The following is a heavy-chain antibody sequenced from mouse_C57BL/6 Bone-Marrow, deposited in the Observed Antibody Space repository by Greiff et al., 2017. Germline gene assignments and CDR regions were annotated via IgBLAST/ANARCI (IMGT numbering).Heavy chain of an antibody. J-gene: IGHJ2*01. Sequence: EVQLQQSGAELVRPGASVKLSCTASGFTINDYYMHWVKQRPEQGLEWIGRIDPEGGDTEYAPKFQGKATMTADTSSNTAYLQLSSLTSEDTAVYYCTTGYYGSNYFDYWGQGTTLTVSS. CDR3: TTGYYGSNYFDY. CDR2: IDPEGGDT. D-gene: IGHD1-1*01. V-gene: IGHV14-1*01. CDR1: GFTINDYY.